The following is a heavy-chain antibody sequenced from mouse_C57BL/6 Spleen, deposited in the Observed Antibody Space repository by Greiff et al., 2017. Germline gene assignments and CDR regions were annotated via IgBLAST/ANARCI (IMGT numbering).Heavy chain of an antibody. CDR2: IDPSDSYT. CDR1: GYTFTSYW. D-gene: IGHD2-10*01. Sequence: QVQLQQSGAELVMPGASVKLSCKASGYTFTSYWMHWVKQRPGQGLEWIGEIDPSDSYTNYNQKFKGKSTLTVDKSSSTAYMQLSSLTSEDSAVYYCARSYYAPAWFAYWGQGTLVTVSA. J-gene: IGHJ3*01. V-gene: IGHV1-69*01. CDR3: ARSYYAPAWFAY.